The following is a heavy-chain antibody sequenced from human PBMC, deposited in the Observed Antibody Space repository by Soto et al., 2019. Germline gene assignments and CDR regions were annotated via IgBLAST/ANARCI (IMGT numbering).Heavy chain of an antibody. CDR3: ARHYCSGGSCYRGRYFDY. Sequence: SETLSLTCTVSGGSISSYYWSWIRQPPGKGLEWIGYIYYSGSTNYNPSLKSRVTISVDTSKNQFSLKLSSVTAADTAVYYCARHYCSGGSCYRGRYFDYWGQGTLVTVSS. CDR2: IYYSGST. V-gene: IGHV4-59*08. D-gene: IGHD2-15*01. CDR1: GGSISSYY. J-gene: IGHJ4*02.